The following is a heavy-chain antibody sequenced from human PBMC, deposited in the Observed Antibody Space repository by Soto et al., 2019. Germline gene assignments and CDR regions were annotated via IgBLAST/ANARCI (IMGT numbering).Heavy chain of an antibody. V-gene: IGHV3-33*06. Sequence: QVQLVESGGGVVQPGKSLRLSCAASGFTFSSYGMHWVRQAPGKGLEWVAVIWYDGSNKYYADSVKGRFTISRDNSNNTLYLQMDSLRAEDTAMYYCVNDAGYCSGDSCTFGYDWGQGTLVTVSS. CDR1: GFTFSSYG. J-gene: IGHJ4*02. CDR3: VNDAGYCSGDSCTFGYD. CDR2: IWYDGSNK. D-gene: IGHD2-15*01.